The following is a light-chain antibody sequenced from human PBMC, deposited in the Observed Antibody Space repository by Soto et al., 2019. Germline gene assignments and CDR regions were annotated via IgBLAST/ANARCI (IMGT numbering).Light chain of an antibody. CDR3: QQYGSSPWT. J-gene: IGKJ1*01. V-gene: IGKV3-20*01. CDR2: GAS. CDR1: QSVSSSY. Sequence: EIVLTQSPGTLSLSPGERATLSCRASQSVSSSYLAWYQQKPGQAPRLLIYGASSRATDIPDRFSGSGSGTDFTLTISRLESEDFAVYYCQQYGSSPWTFGQGTKVDIK.